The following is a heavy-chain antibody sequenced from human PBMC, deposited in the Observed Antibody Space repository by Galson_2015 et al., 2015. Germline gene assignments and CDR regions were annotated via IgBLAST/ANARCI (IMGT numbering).Heavy chain of an antibody. CDR3: PRHSGGPFCSGGRCCSDY. Sequence: PALVKPTQTLTLTCTFSGFSLSTRGVGVGWIRQPPGKALEWLALIYWTDDKRYSPSLKSRLTITKDTSKNQVVLTMTNMDPVDTAESSWPRHSGGPFCSGGRCCSDYWGQGTLVTVSS. V-gene: IGHV2-5*01. D-gene: IGHD2-15*01. CDR2: IYWTDDK. CDR1: GFSLSTRGVG. J-gene: IGHJ4*02.